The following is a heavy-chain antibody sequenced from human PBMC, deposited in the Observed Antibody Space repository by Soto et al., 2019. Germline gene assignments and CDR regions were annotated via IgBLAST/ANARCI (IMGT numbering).Heavy chain of an antibody. V-gene: IGHV3-64D*06. D-gene: IGHD6-19*01. CDR3: TRVVGVSDWSPYFDF. CDR2: ISSDGRPT. Sequence: GGSLRLSCSASGFTFSSYAMHWVRQAPGKGLEYVSSISSDGRPTYYADSVKGRFTISRDNSRNTLYLQMSSLKTEDTAVYYCTRVVGVSDWSPYFDFWGQGTLVTVSS. J-gene: IGHJ4*02. CDR1: GFTFSSYA.